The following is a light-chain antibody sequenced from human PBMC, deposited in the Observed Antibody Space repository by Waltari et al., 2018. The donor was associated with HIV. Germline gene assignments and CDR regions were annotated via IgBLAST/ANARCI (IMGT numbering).Light chain of an antibody. J-gene: IGLJ2*01. CDR3: AAWDDSLRGVV. Sequence: QSVLTQPPSASGTPGPRVTISCSGSSSNIGSNYVHLYQQLPGTTPKLLIYRNNQRPSGVPDRFSGSKSGTSASLAISGLRSEHEADYYCAAWDDSLRGVVFGGGTKLTVL. CDR2: RNN. V-gene: IGLV1-47*01. CDR1: SSNIGSNY.